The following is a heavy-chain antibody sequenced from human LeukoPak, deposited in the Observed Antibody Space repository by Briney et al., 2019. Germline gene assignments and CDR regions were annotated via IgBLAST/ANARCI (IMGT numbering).Heavy chain of an antibody. Sequence: GGSLRLSCAASGFTFSTYWMGWVRQSPGKGLEWVANIKQDGSEKHYVDSVKGRFTISRDNTKNSLYLQMNSLRAEDTAVYYCARAYQLPLFWGQGTLVTVSS. CDR1: GFTFSTYW. CDR2: IKQDGSEK. D-gene: IGHD2-2*01. V-gene: IGHV3-7*01. J-gene: IGHJ4*02. CDR3: ARAYQLPLF.